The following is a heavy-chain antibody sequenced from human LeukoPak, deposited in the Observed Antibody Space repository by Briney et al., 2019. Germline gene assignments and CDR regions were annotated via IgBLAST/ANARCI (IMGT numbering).Heavy chain of an antibody. D-gene: IGHD6-19*01. Sequence: SETLSLTCTISGGSISSSSYYWGWIRQPPGKGLEWIGSIYYSGSTYYNPSLKSRVTISVDTSKNQFSLKLSSVTAADTAVYYCARNGYSSGWLYWYFDLWGRGTLATVSS. J-gene: IGHJ2*01. CDR3: ARNGYSSGWLYWYFDL. CDR1: GGSISSSSYY. CDR2: IYYSGST. V-gene: IGHV4-39*01.